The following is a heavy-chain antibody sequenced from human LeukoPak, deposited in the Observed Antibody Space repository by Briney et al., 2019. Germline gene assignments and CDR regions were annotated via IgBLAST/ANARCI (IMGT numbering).Heavy chain of an antibody. CDR1: GYTFTSYG. D-gene: IGHD3-10*01. V-gene: IGHV1-18*01. J-gene: IGHJ1*01. CDR2: ISAYNGNT. Sequence: ASVKVSCKASGYTFTSYGISWVRQAPGQGLEWMGWISAYNGNTNYAQKLQGRVTMTTDTSTSTAYMELRSLRSDDTAVYYCARDRAYYGSGSLKYFRHWGQGTLVTVSS. CDR3: ARDRAYYGSGSLKYFRH.